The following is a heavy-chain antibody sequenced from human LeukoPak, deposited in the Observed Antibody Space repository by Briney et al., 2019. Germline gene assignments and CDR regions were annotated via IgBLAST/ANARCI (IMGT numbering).Heavy chain of an antibody. CDR1: GFTFSDYN. CDR2: ITSGTTYI. V-gene: IGHV3-21*01. Sequence: GGSLRLSCAASGFTFSDYNMNGVRQSPEKGLEGVSSITSGTTYIYYADSVRGRFTLSRDNAKNSLYLQMNSLRAEDTAVYYCARWPYSSSYYFDYWGQGTLVTVSS. CDR3: ARWPYSSSYYFDY. D-gene: IGHD6-6*01. J-gene: IGHJ4*02.